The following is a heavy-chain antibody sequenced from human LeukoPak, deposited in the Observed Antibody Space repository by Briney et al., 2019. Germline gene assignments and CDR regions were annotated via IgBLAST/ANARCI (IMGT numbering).Heavy chain of an antibody. D-gene: IGHD2-21*02. V-gene: IGHV1-8*01. J-gene: IGHJ4*02. Sequence: GASVKVSCKAFGYTFTSYDINWVRQATGQGLEWMGWMNPNSGNTGYAQKFQGRVTMTRNTSISTAYMELSSLRSEDTAVYYCARGRGAYCGGDCSYFDYWGQGTLVTVSS. CDR2: MNPNSGNT. CDR3: ARGRGAYCGGDCSYFDY. CDR1: GYTFTSYD.